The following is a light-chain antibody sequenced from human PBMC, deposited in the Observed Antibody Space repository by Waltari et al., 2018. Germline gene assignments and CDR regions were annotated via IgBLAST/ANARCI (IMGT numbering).Light chain of an antibody. CDR2: QDT. CDR1: QLEHKF. V-gene: IGLV3-1*01. Sequence: SYELTQPLSVSVSPGQTATITCSGHQLEHKFICWYQQKPGQSPVLVIYQDTERPSGIPERFSGSSSGNTASLTISGTQAVDEADYYCQAWDTVSNYVFGSGTKLTVL. J-gene: IGLJ1*01. CDR3: QAWDTVSNYV.